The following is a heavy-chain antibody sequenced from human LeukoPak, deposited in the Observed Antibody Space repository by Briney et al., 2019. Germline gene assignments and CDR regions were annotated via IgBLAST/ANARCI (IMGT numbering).Heavy chain of an antibody. CDR3: ASDLGVVPAWGWFDP. V-gene: IGHV4-39*07. J-gene: IGHJ5*02. CDR2: MYYSGNT. CDR1: GGSINTYY. Sequence: SETLSLTCTVSGGSINTYYWGWIRQPPGKGLEWIGTMYYSGNTYYNPSLKSRVTISGDTSKNQFSLNLSSVTAADTAVYYCASDLGVVPAWGWFDPWGQGTLVTVSS. D-gene: IGHD2-2*01.